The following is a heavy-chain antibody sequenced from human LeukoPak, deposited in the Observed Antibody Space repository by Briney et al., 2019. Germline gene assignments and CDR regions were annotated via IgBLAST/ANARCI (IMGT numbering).Heavy chain of an antibody. D-gene: IGHD1-26*01. CDR1: GGSISSYY. CDR2: IYYSGST. CDR3: ARGRGVGAISDEFDY. V-gene: IGHV4-4*07. Sequence: PSETLSLTCTVSGGSISSYYWSWIRQPAGKGLEWIGRIYYSGSTNYNPSLKSRVTISVDTSKNQFSLKLSSVTAADTAVYYCARGRGVGAISDEFDYWGQGTLVTVSS. J-gene: IGHJ4*02.